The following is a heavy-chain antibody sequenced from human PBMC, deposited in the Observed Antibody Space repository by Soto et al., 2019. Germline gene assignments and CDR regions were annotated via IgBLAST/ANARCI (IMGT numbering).Heavy chain of an antibody. CDR3: ARTARVPDF. V-gene: IGHV4-59*01. Sequence: SETLSLTCTFSGGSISSYYWSLIRQPPGKGLESLGYIYHTGVTNSNPSLRGRLSISIDTAKNQFSLKLSSVTSADTAIYYCARTARVPDFWGPGILVTVSS. D-gene: IGHD2-2*01. CDR2: IYHTGVT. J-gene: IGHJ4*02. CDR1: GGSISSYY.